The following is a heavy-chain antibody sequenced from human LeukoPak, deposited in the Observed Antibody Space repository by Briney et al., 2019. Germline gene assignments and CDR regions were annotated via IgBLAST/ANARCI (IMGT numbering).Heavy chain of an antibody. V-gene: IGHV3-21*01. D-gene: IGHD1-1*01. Sequence: GGSLRLSCAASGFTFTSYTMNWVRQAPGKGLEWVSSISSSSSYIYYADSVKGRFTISRDNAKNSLYLQMNSLRAEDTAVYYCARDRLLEDRHYYSYYYMDVWGKGTTVTISS. J-gene: IGHJ6*03. CDR2: ISSSSSYI. CDR1: GFTFTSYT. CDR3: ARDRLLEDRHYYSYYYMDV.